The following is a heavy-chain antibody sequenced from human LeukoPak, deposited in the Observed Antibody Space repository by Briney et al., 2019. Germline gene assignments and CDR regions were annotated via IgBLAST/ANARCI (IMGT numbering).Heavy chain of an antibody. V-gene: IGHV4-34*01. CDR1: GGSFSGYY. CDR2: INHSGST. J-gene: IGHJ3*02. Sequence: SETLSLTCAVYGGSFSGYYWSWIRQPPGKGLEWIGEINHSGSTNYNPSLKSRVTISAGTSKNQFSLKLSSVTAADTAVYYCARGGRWVRHPAFDIWGQGTMVTVSS. D-gene: IGHD1-1*01. CDR3: ARGGRWVRHPAFDI.